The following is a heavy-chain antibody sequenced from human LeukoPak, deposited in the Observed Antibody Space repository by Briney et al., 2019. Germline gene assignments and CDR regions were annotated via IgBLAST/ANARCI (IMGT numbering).Heavy chain of an antibody. CDR1: GFTFSNYG. V-gene: IGHV3-30*18. CDR2: LSYDGSNN. Sequence: GGSLRLSCVASGFTFSNYGMHWVRQAPGKGLEWVAVLSYDGSNNYYADSVKGRFTISRDNSKNTLYLQMNSLRAEDTAVYYCAKDASTVTLHADYWGQGTLVTVSS. J-gene: IGHJ4*02. D-gene: IGHD4-17*01. CDR3: AKDASTVTLHADY.